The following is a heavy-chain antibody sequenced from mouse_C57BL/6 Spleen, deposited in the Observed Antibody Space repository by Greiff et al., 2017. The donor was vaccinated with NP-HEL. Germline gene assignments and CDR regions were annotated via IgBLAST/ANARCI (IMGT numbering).Heavy chain of an antibody. J-gene: IGHJ3*01. CDR1: GFTFSNYW. D-gene: IGHD2-4*01. CDR3: TAGDYGGFAY. Sequence: EVKLEESGGGLVQPGGSMKLSCVASGFTFSNYWMNWVRQSPEKGLEWVAQIRLKSDNYATHYAESVKGRFTISRDDSKSSVYLQMNNLRAEDTGIYYCTAGDYGGFAYWGQGTLVTVSA. V-gene: IGHV6-3*01. CDR2: IRLKSDNYAT.